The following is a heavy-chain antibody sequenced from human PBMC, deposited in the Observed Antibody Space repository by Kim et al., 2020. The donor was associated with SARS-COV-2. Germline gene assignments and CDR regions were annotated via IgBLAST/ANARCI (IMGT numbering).Heavy chain of an antibody. CDR3: ARSPYYYDSSGYWDKYFQH. D-gene: IGHD3-22*01. CDR1: GGSISSSSYY. CDR2: IYYSGST. V-gene: IGHV4-39*07. Sequence: SETLSLTCTVSGGSISSSSYYWGWIRQPPGKGLEWIGSIYYSGSTYYNPSLKSRVTISVDTSKNQFSLKLSSVTAADTAVYYCARSPYYYDSSGYWDKYFQHWGQGTLVTVSS. J-gene: IGHJ1*01.